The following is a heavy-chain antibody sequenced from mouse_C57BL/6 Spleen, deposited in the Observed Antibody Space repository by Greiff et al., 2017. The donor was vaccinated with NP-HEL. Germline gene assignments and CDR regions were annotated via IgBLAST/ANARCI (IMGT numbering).Heavy chain of an antibody. CDR3: ARKMITTVVATDAMDY. Sequence: QVTLKVSGPGILQSSQTLSLTCSFSGFSLSTSGMGVSWIRQPSGKGLEWLAHIYWDDDKRYNPSLKSRLTISKDTSRNQVFLKITSVDTADTATYYCARKMITTVVATDAMDYWGQGTSVTVSS. D-gene: IGHD1-1*01. CDR2: IYWDDDK. CDR1: GFSLSTSGMG. V-gene: IGHV8-12*01. J-gene: IGHJ4*01.